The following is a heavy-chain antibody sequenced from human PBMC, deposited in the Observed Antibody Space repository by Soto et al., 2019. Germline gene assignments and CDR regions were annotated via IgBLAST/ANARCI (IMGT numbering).Heavy chain of an antibody. J-gene: IGHJ6*03. CDR2: INSDGSVS. Sequence: EVQLVESGGGLVQPGGSLRLSCAASGFTFSNYWMYWVRQAPGKGLEWVSRINSDGSVSSYADSVKGRLTISRDNVKNTLYLQMDSLRAEDTAAYFCARGDCVGGTCYSLAGSFYYYMEVWGNGTRVSVFS. CDR3: ARGDCVGGTCYSLAGSFYYYMEV. V-gene: IGHV3-74*02. CDR1: GFTFSNYW. D-gene: IGHD2-15*01.